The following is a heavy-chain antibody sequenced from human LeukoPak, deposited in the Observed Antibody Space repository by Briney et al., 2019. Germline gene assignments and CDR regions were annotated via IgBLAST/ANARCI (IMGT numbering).Heavy chain of an antibody. Sequence: SETLSRTCTVSGGSIISSSYYWGWIRQPPGKGLEWIGSIYYSGSTYYNPSLKSRVTLSVDTSKNQFSLKLSSVTAADTAVYYCARPLGEWFLYDFCYWGQVTLVTVSS. CDR2: IYYSGST. J-gene: IGHJ4*02. V-gene: IGHV4-39*01. CDR3: ARPLGEWFLYDFCY. CDR1: GGSIISSSYY. D-gene: IGHD3-3*01.